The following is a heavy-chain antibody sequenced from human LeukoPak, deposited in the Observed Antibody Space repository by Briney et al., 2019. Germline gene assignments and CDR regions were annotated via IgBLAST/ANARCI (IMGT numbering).Heavy chain of an antibody. J-gene: IGHJ4*02. V-gene: IGHV3-30*18. D-gene: IGHD1-26*01. Sequence: GGCLRLSCAASGFTFSSYGMHWVRQAPGKGLEWVALISFDGSNQYYADSVKGRFTISRDNSKNTLFLQMNSLRAEDTAVYYCAKPPEVGATVAYFDYWGQGTLVTVSS. CDR3: AKPPEVGATVAYFDY. CDR1: GFTFSSYG. CDR2: ISFDGSNQ.